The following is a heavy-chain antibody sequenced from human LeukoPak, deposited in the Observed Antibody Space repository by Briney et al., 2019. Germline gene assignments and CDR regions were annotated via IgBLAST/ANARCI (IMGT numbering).Heavy chain of an antibody. D-gene: IGHD3-22*01. Sequence: GGSLRLSCAASGFTFSSYSMNWVRQAPGKGLEWVSSISSSSSYIYYADSVKGRFTISRDNAKNSLYLQMNSLRAEDTAVYYCASGPSSGYYFFGMDVWGQGTTVTVSS. CDR1: GFTFSSYS. CDR2: ISSSSSYI. V-gene: IGHV3-21*04. CDR3: ASGPSSGYYFFGMDV. J-gene: IGHJ6*02.